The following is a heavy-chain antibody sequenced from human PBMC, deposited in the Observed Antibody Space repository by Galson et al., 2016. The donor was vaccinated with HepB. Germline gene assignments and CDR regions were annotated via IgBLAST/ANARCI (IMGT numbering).Heavy chain of an antibody. CDR3: AMDYGGNSAFDY. CDR1: GGSISSRNW. D-gene: IGHD4-23*01. J-gene: IGHJ4*02. V-gene: IGHV4-4*02. CDR2: IYHSGTT. Sequence: SETLSLTCAVSGGSISSRNWWNWVRQAPGKGLEWIGEIYHSGTTNYNPSLKSPVTISVDKSKNQFSLKLRSVTAADTAVYYCAMDYGGNSAFDYWGQGTLVTVSS.